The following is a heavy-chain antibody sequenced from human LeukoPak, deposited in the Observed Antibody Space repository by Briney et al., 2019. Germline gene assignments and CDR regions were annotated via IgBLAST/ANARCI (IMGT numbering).Heavy chain of an antibody. CDR2: ISWNSGSI. V-gene: IGHV3-9*01. CDR1: GFTFDDYA. CDR3: ARGQGHSSSWYGAFDI. Sequence: PGRSLRLSCAASGFTFDDYAMHWVRQSPGKGLEWVSGISWNSGSIGYADSVKGRFTISRDNAKNSLYLQMNSLRAEDTAVYYCARGQGHSSSWYGAFDIWGQGTMVTVSS. D-gene: IGHD6-13*01. J-gene: IGHJ3*02.